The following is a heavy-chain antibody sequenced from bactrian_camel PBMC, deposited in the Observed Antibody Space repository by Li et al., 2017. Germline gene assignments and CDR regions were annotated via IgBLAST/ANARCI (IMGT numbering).Heavy chain of an antibody. CDR3: ATGPRICYIDWYHRDRFGY. CDR2: INGYGDES. Sequence: DVQLVESGGDSVQPGGSLRLSCAASGFTFTRTGMSWVRQAPGKGFEWVASINGYGDESYVRDQGRFAISRDNARNTVYLQMNSLKPEDTAMYYCATGPRICYIDWYHRDRFGYWGQGTQVTVS. D-gene: IGHD3*01. V-gene: IGHV3S40*01. J-gene: IGHJ6*01. CDR1: GFTFTRTG.